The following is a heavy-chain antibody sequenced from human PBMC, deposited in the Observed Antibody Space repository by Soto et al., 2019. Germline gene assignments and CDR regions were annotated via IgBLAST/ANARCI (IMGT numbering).Heavy chain of an antibody. Sequence: ASVKVSCKASGYTFTSYGISWVRQAPGQGLEWMGWINAYNGNTNYAQKLQGRVTMTTDTSTSTAYMELRSLRSDDTAVYYCARVLEYCSGGSCGYYFDYWGQGTLVTVS. CDR1: GYTFTSYG. CDR3: ARVLEYCSGGSCGYYFDY. D-gene: IGHD2-15*01. J-gene: IGHJ4*02. V-gene: IGHV1-18*01. CDR2: INAYNGNT.